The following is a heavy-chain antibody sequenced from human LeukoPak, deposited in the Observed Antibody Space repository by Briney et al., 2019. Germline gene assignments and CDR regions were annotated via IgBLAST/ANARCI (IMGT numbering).Heavy chain of an antibody. J-gene: IGHJ4*02. V-gene: IGHV3-74*01. D-gene: IGHD1-14*01. Sequence: GGSLRLSCAASGFTFSSYWMHWVRQVPGKGLVWVARINPGGSSITYADSVKGRFTISRDNAKNTLYLQMDSLRAEDTGVYYCARSNQADDYWGQGTLVTVSP. CDR2: INPGGSSI. CDR3: ARSNQADDY. CDR1: GFTFSSYW.